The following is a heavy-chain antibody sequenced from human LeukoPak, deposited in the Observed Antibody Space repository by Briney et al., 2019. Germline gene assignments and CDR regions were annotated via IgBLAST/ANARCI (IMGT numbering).Heavy chain of an antibody. J-gene: IGHJ4*02. CDR1: GLTFSSYA. Sequence: GGSLRLSCAASGLTFSSYAMHWVRQAPGKGLEWVAVISYDGSNKYCADSVKGRFTISRDNSKNTLYLQMNSLRAEDTAVYYCVYSRITKYYFDYWGQGTLVTVSS. CDR3: VYSRITKYYFDY. CDR2: ISYDGSNK. V-gene: IGHV3-30*04. D-gene: IGHD1-14*01.